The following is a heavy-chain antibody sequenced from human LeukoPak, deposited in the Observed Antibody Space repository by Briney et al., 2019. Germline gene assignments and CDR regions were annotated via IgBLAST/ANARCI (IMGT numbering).Heavy chain of an antibody. Sequence: GGSLRLSCAASGFTFSSYAMHWVRQAPGKGLEYVSAISSNGGSTYYANSVKGRFTISRDNSKNTLYLQMGSLRAEDMAVYYCARAFYDYFWGSYRYWGQGTLVTVSS. J-gene: IGHJ4*02. CDR1: GFTFSSYA. CDR3: ARAFYDYFWGSYRY. CDR2: ISSNGGST. V-gene: IGHV3-64*01. D-gene: IGHD3-16*02.